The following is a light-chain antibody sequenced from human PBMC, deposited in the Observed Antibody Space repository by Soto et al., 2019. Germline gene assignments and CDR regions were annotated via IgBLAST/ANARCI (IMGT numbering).Light chain of an antibody. J-gene: IGKJ2*01. V-gene: IGKV3-20*01. CDR1: QSVSLSY. CDR3: QQYGTSPYT. CDR2: GTY. Sequence: EIVLRQSPGTLSLSPGDRATLSCRASQSVSLSYIAWYQHKPGQPPRLVIYGTYHRDTAIPDRLSGRGSGTDFTLPISRLEPEECAVYYCQQYGTSPYTVGQGNKLEIK.